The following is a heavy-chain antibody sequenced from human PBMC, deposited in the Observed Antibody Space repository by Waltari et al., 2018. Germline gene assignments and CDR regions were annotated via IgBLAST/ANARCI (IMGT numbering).Heavy chain of an antibody. D-gene: IGHD6-13*01. CDR2: ISSSSSYI. Sequence: EVQLVESGGGLVKPGGSLRLSCAASGFTFSRYSMHWVRQAPGKGLEWVSSISSSSSYIYYADSVKGRFTISRDNAKNSLYLQMNSLRAEDTAVYYCARDQGSSWSWVGYWGQGTLVTVSS. CDR1: GFTFSRYS. CDR3: ARDQGSSWSWVGY. V-gene: IGHV3-21*01. J-gene: IGHJ4*02.